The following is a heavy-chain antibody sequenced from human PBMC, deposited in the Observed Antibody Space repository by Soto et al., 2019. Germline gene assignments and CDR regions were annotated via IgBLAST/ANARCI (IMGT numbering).Heavy chain of an antibody. CDR3: ARDPAYSSSDYYYYYGMDV. V-gene: IGHV1-69*06. D-gene: IGHD6-6*01. J-gene: IGHJ6*02. Sequence: SVKVSCKASGGTFSSYAISWVRQAPGQGLEWMGGIIPIFGTADYAQKFQGRVTITADKSTSTAYMELSSLRSEDTAVYYCARDPAYSSSDYYYYYGMDVWGQGTTVTVSS. CDR1: GGTFSSYA. CDR2: IIPIFGTA.